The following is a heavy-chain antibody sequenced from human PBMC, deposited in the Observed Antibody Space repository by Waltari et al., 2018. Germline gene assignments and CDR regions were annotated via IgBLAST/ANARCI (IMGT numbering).Heavy chain of an antibody. V-gene: IGHV3-23*01. D-gene: IGHD2-15*01. CDR1: GFTFGNYA. CDR2: MSGSGDKT. J-gene: IGHJ4*02. CDR3: ARDGARGGGSCYNY. Sequence: EVQLLESGGGLVQPGGSLRLSCTASGFTFGNYARGWVRQAPGKGREWVAAMSGSGDKTYYADSVKGRVTVSRDNSKNSLSLQMDRLRADDTALYYCARDGARGGGSCYNYWGQGSLVTVSS.